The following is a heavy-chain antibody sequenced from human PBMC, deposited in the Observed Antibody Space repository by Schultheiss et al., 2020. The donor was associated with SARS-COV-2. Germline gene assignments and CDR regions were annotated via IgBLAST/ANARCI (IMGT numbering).Heavy chain of an antibody. CDR3: ARMAFDSSGYYPNWFDP. Sequence: SETLSLTCTVSGYSISSGYYWGWIRQPPGKGLEWIGSIYHSGSTYYNPSLKSRVTISVDTSKNQFSLKLSSVTAADTAVYYCARMAFDSSGYYPNWFDPWGQGTLVTVS. CDR1: GYSISSGYY. CDR2: IYHSGST. D-gene: IGHD3-22*01. V-gene: IGHV4-38-2*02. J-gene: IGHJ5*02.